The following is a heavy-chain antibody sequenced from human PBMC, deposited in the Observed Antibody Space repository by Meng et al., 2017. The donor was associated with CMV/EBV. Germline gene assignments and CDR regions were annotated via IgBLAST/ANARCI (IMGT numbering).Heavy chain of an antibody. D-gene: IGHD6-6*01. CDR3: ARDLYSSSSGYYYYGMDV. V-gene: IGHV3-74*01. CDR1: GFTFSSYW. CDR2: INSDGSST. Sequence: GGSLRLSCAASGFTFSSYWMHWVRQAPGKGLVWVSRINSDGSSTSYADSVKGRFTIPRDNAKNTLYLQMNSLRAEDTAVYYCARDLYSSSSGYYYYGMDVWGQGTTVTVSS. J-gene: IGHJ6*02.